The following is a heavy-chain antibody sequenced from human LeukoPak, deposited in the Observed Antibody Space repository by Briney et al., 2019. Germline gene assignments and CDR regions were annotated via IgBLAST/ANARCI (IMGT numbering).Heavy chain of an antibody. CDR2: IHYSGSN. J-gene: IGHJ4*02. V-gene: IGHV4-59*01. CDR3: ASLRSDY. Sequence: KTSETLSLTCTVSGGSISSYYWSWIRQPPGKGLEWIGYIHYSGSNNYNPSLKSGVTISVDTSKNQFSLKLSSVTAADTAVYYCASLRSDYWGQGTLVTVSS. CDR1: GGSISSYY.